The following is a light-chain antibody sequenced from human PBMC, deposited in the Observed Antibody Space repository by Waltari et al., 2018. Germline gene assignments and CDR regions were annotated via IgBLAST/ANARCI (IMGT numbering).Light chain of an antibody. CDR1: KIGSKS. Sequence: SYVVTQPPSVSVAPGQTARITCGGNKIGSKSVHWYQQRPGRAPVLVVYDNSDRPSGISERLSGSNFANTATLSINRVEAGDEADYYCQVWDDSSDQGVFGGGTKLTVL. V-gene: IGLV3-21*02. CDR3: QVWDDSSDQGV. CDR2: DNS. J-gene: IGLJ2*01.